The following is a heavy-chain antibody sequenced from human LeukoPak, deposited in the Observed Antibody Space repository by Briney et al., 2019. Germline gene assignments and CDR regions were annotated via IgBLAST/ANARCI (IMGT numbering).Heavy chain of an antibody. D-gene: IGHD6-13*01. CDR3: ASLPQSIAAAGTDWFDL. CDR2: IIPIFGTA. CDR1: GGTFSSYA. V-gene: IGHV1-69*05. J-gene: IGHJ2*01. Sequence: SVKVPCEASGGTFSSYAISWVRQAPGQGLEWMGGIIPIFGTANYAQKFQGRVTITTDESTSTAYMELSSLRSEDTAVYYCASLPQSIAAAGTDWFDLWGRGTLVTVSS.